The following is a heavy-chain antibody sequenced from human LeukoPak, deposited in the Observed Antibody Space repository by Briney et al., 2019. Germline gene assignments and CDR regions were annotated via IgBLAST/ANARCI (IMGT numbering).Heavy chain of an antibody. D-gene: IGHD2-15*01. CDR1: GFTFSSYA. CDR2: IWYDGSNK. Sequence: GRSLRLSCAASGFTFSSYAMHWVRQAPGKGLEGVADIWYDGSNKYYADSVKGRFTISRDNSKNTLYLQMNGLRAEDTAVYYCARDRVVVAATEGYYFDYWGQGTLVSVSS. CDR3: ARDRVVVAATEGYYFDY. J-gene: IGHJ4*02. V-gene: IGHV3-33*01.